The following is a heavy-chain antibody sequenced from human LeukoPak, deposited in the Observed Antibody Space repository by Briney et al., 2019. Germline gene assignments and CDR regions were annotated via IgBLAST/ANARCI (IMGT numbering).Heavy chain of an antibody. CDR2: FYTSGST. V-gene: IGHV4-61*02. D-gene: IGHD5-12*01. J-gene: IGHJ6*03. CDR1: GGSISSGSQH. CDR3: ARDRYSGYGNYYYMDV. Sequence: SETLSLTCTVSGGSISSGSQHWSWLRQPAGKGLEWIGRFYTSGSTNYNPSLKSRVTISVDTSKNQFSLKLSSVTAADTAVYYCARDRYSGYGNYYYMDVWGKGTTVTVSS.